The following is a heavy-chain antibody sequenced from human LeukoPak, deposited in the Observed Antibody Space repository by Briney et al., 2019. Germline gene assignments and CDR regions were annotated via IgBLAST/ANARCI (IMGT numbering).Heavy chain of an antibody. V-gene: IGHV3-11*04. CDR2: IKSSGSTI. J-gene: IGHJ6*03. D-gene: IGHD2-2*01. CDR3: ARVRGGYCSSTSCPNYYYYYMDV. CDR1: GFTFSDYY. Sequence: GGSLRLSCAASGFTFSDYYMSWIRQAPGKGLEWVSYIKSSGSTIYYADSVKGRFTISRDNAKNSLYLQMNSLRAEDTAVYYCARVRGGYCSSTSCPNYYYYYMDVWGKGTTVTVSS.